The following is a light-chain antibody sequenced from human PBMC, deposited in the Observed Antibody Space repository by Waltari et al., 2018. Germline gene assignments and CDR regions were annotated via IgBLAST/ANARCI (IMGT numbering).Light chain of an antibody. J-gene: IGLJ2*01. Sequence: QSALTQPPSVSGSPGQSVTISCTGTSSDVGSYNRVSWYQQPPGTPPKLIIYYVSSRPSGVPDRFSASKSGNTASLTISGLQAEDEADYYCSSYTSSSTVVFGGGTKLTVL. V-gene: IGLV2-18*02. CDR2: YVS. CDR1: SSDVGSYNR. CDR3: SSYTSSSTVV.